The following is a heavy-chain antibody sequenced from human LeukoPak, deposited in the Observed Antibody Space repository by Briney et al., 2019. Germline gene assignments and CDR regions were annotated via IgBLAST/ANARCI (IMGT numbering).Heavy chain of an antibody. Sequence: GGSLRLSCAASGFTFSNAWMSWVRQAPGKGREWIGRIRSKNDGETTEYAAPVKGRFTISRDDSKNTLYLQMHSLKTEDTALYYCTTVLRSRPFDHWGQGTLVTVSS. D-gene: IGHD3-3*01. J-gene: IGHJ5*02. CDR2: IRSKNDGETT. CDR3: TTVLRSRPFDH. CDR1: GFTFSNAW. V-gene: IGHV3-15*01.